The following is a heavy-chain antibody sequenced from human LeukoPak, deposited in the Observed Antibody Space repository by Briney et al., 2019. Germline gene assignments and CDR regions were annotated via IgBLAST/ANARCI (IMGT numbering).Heavy chain of an antibody. J-gene: IGHJ4*02. CDR3: AMRGFMDKYYFDY. Sequence: VASVKVSCKASGYTFTGYYMHWVRQAPGQGVEWMGRINPNSGGTNDAQKFQGRVTMTRDTSISTAYMELSRLRSDDTAVYYCAMRGFMDKYYFDYWGQGTLVTVSS. D-gene: IGHD3/OR15-3a*01. CDR2: INPNSGGT. V-gene: IGHV1-2*06. CDR1: GYTFTGYY.